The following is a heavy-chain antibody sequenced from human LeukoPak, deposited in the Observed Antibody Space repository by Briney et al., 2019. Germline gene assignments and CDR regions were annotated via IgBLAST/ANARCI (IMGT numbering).Heavy chain of an antibody. CDR2: ISSSGSTI. J-gene: IGHJ4*02. CDR3: ARDRSGSSTSSNY. D-gene: IGHD2-2*01. V-gene: IGHV3-48*03. Sequence: GGSLSLSCAASGFTFSSYEMNWVRQTPGKGLEWVSYISSSGSTIYYADSVKGRFTISRDNAKNSLYLQMNSLRAEDTAVYYCARDRSGSSTSSNYWGQGTLVTVSS. CDR1: GFTFSSYE.